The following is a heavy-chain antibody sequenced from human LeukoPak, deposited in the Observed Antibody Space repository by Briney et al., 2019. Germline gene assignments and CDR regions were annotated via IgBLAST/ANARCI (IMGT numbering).Heavy chain of an antibody. CDR3: ARDNGSPYNWFDP. CDR2: IYYSGTT. Sequence: SETLSLTCTVSGGSISSYYWSWIRQPPGKGLEWIGYIYYSGTTNYNPSLKSRVTISVDTSKHQFSLKLSSVTAADTAMYYCARDNGSPYNWFDPWGQGTLVTVSS. V-gene: IGHV4-59*12. CDR1: GGSISSYY. J-gene: IGHJ5*02. D-gene: IGHD1-26*01.